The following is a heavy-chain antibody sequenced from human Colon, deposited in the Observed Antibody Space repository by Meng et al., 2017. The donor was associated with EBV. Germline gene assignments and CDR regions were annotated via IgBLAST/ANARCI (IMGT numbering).Heavy chain of an antibody. D-gene: IGHD4-17*01. CDR2: IIHTGST. J-gene: IGHJ5*02. V-gene: IGHV4-4*02. Sequence: QVQLQESGPGLVKPSGXLSLTCTVSGDSISGDNWWSWVRQPPGKGLEWIGEIIHTGSTNYNPSLESRVTISIDNSKNQFSLTLTSVTAADTAVYFCARTNYGDYNWFDPWGQGTLVTVSS. CDR3: ARTNYGDYNWFDP. CDR1: GDSISGDNW.